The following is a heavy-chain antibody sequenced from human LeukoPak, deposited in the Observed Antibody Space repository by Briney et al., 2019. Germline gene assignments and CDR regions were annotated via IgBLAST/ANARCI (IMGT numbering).Heavy chain of an antibody. D-gene: IGHD3-10*01. CDR1: GYSFITHW. CDR3: AKGAGGSESYYPYF. CDR2: IYPGDSDT. J-gene: IGHJ4*02. Sequence: GESLRISCKASGYSFITHWIAWVRQTPGKGLEWMGIIYPGDSDTKYSPSFQGQVTISADKSISTAYLQWSSLKASDTAMYYCAKGAGGSESYYPYFWGQGTLVTVSS. V-gene: IGHV5-51*01.